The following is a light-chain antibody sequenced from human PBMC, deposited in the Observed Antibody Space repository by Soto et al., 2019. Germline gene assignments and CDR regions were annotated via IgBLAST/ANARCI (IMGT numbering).Light chain of an antibody. V-gene: IGKV3-11*01. CDR1: QSVSSF. J-gene: IGKJ4*01. Sequence: EIVLTQSPATLSLSPGERATLSCRASQSVSSFLAWYQHKPGQAPRLLIYDASKRATGIPTRFSGSGSGTDFTLTSSSLEPEDFAVYYCQQRINWPLTFGGGTKVEI. CDR3: QQRINWPLT. CDR2: DAS.